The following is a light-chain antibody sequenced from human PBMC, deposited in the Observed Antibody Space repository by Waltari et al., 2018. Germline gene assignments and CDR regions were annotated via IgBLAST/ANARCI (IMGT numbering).Light chain of an antibody. CDR1: SSDIGAYNY. V-gene: IGLV2-14*03. Sequence: QSALTQPASVSGSPGQSITISCTGTSSDIGAYNYDSWYQQHSGKAPKLIISGVSDWPSGVSNRFSASKSANTASLTISGLQAEDEADYYCGSFTNTNTWVFGGGTRVTVL. J-gene: IGLJ3*02. CDR2: GVS. CDR3: GSFTNTNTWV.